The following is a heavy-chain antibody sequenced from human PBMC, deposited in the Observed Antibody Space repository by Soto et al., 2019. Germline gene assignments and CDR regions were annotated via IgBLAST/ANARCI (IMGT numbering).Heavy chain of an antibody. CDR1: GGSNSRSSYF. V-gene: IGHV4-39*01. D-gene: IGHD2-21*02. CDR3: ARHPRDCLCNP. J-gene: IGHJ5*02. CDR2: IYYSGST. Sequence: TSETLSLTCNASGGSNSRSSYFCGWIRQPPGKGLEWIGSIYYSGSTYYNPSRKSRVTVSVDTSKNQFSLKLSSVTAADSAVYYCARHPRDCLCNPWDPGTRVPVSS.